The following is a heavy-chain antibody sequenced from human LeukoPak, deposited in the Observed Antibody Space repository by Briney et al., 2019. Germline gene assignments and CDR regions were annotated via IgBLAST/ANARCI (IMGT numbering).Heavy chain of an antibody. D-gene: IGHD1-26*01. V-gene: IGHV3-30-3*01. CDR2: ISYDGSNK. CDR1: GFTFSSYA. J-gene: IGHJ6*02. CDR3: AKAQGTSGSYGGYYGMDV. Sequence: GGSLRLSCAASGFTFSSYAMHWVRQAPGKGLEWVAVISYDGSNKYYADSVKGRFTISRDNSKNTLYLQMNSLRAEDTAIYYCAKAQGTSGSYGGYYGMDVWGQGTTVTVSS.